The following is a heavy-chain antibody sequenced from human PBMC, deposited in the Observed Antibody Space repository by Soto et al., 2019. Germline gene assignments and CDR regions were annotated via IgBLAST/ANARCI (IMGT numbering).Heavy chain of an antibody. CDR2: ISPGSRYP. CDR3: VSRGGGGLFDP. V-gene: IGHV3-11*03. J-gene: IGHJ5*02. CDR1: GFTFGDSY. D-gene: IGHD2-15*01. Sequence: GGSLRLSCAVSGFTFGDSYMSWSRQAPGKGLEWLSYISPGSRYPAYADSVKGRFTISRDNARRALFLQMTSRTAEDTTMYYFVSRGGGGLFDPWAQGTRVTVPQ.